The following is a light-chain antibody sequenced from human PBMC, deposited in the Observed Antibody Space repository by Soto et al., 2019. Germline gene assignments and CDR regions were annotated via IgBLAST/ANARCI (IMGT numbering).Light chain of an antibody. Sequence: QSALTQPASVSGSPGQSITISCTGTSSDVSGYNYVSWYQQHPGKAPKLLIYDVSNRPSGVSNRLSGSKSGNTASLTISGLQAEDEADHYCSSYTSSSTLDVFGTGTKVTVL. CDR1: SSDVSGYNY. V-gene: IGLV2-14*01. CDR3: SSYTSSSTLDV. J-gene: IGLJ1*01. CDR2: DVS.